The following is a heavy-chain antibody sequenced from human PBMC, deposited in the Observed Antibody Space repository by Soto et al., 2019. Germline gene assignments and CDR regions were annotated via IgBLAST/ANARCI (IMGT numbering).Heavy chain of an antibody. D-gene: IGHD2-2*01. CDR2: IYHSGNT. CDR3: ARDRYCSGISCTYGMDV. Sequence: SETLSLTCTVSGDSISSGDYYWSWIRQPPGKGLEWIGFIYHSGNTYYNPSLKSRVIISVDTSKNQFSLKLSSVTAADTAVYYCARDRYCSGISCTYGMDVWGQGTTVTAP. CDR1: GDSISSGDYY. J-gene: IGHJ6*02. V-gene: IGHV4-30-4*01.